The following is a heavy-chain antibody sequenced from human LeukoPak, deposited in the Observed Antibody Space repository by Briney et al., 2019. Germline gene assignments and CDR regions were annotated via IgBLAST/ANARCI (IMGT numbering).Heavy chain of an antibody. Sequence: SETLSLTCTVSADSISSYYWSWVRQPPGKGLEWIGYVHYSGSINYNPSLKSRVSISLDTSKNLLSLRLSSVTAADTAVYYCASGRTGYKGVFDYWGQGTLVTVSS. V-gene: IGHV4-59*01. J-gene: IGHJ4*02. D-gene: IGHD3/OR15-3a*01. CDR1: ADSISSYY. CDR2: VHYSGSI. CDR3: ASGRTGYKGVFDY.